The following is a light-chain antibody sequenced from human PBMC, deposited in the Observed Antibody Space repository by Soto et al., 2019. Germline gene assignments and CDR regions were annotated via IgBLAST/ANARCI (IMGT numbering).Light chain of an antibody. CDR3: QQYNSYWT. CDR1: QSISSW. CDR2: DAS. V-gene: IGKV1-5*01. Sequence: DIPMTPSPSTLSASVGARVTIPCRASQSISSWLAWYQQKPGKAPKLLIYDASRLESGVPSRFSGSGSGTEFTLTISSLQPDDFATYYCQQYNSYWTFGQGTKVEIK. J-gene: IGKJ1*01.